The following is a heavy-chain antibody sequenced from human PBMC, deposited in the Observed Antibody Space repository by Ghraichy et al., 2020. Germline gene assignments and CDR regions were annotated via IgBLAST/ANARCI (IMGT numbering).Heavy chain of an antibody. Sequence: GESLNISCAASGFTFSDFAMHWVRQAPGKGLEWVAFISYDAGNKYYADSVKGRFTISRDNSKSTLFLQMNSLRADDTAVYYCAKVMVRGAITDYWGQGTPVTVSS. V-gene: IGHV3-30*18. CDR2: ISYDAGNK. CDR1: GFTFSDFA. D-gene: IGHD3-10*01. J-gene: IGHJ4*02. CDR3: AKVMVRGAITDY.